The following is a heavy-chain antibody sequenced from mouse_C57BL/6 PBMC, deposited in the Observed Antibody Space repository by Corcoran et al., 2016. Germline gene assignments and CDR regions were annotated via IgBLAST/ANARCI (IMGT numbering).Heavy chain of an antibody. CDR3: ARDYGSSYGFAY. Sequence: EAQVPQSVSELVRPGASVKLSCTTSGFNSKNPDMHWVKQRREQGLEWIGRIDPANGITKYAPKFQGKATMTADTSSNTAYLQLSSLTSEDTAIYYCARDYGSSYGFAYWGQGTLVTVSA. J-gene: IGHJ3*01. CDR1: GFNSKNPD. V-gene: IGHV14-3*01. D-gene: IGHD1-1*01. CDR2: IDPANGIT.